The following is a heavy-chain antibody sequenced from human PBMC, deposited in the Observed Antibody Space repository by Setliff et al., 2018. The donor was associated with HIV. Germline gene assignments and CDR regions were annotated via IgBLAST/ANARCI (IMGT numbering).Heavy chain of an antibody. CDR3: ARESQDGLDY. D-gene: IGHD2-8*01. CDR2: IYSNGNT. V-gene: IGHV4-61*02. CDR1: GFTSSRSYY. J-gene: IGHJ4*02. Sequence: SETLSLTCGFTSSRSYYWSWLRQPAGKGLEWIGRIYSNGNTDYNPSLKSRVTISEDTSKNQFSLKVNSVTAADTAMYFCARESQDGLDYWGQGTLVTVSS.